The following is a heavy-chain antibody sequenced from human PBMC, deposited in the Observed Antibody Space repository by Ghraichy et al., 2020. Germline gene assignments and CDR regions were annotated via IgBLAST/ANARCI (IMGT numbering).Heavy chain of an antibody. V-gene: IGHV3-11*01. CDR3: ARDLYTSGWSYAFDI. CDR2: ISSSGSTI. D-gene: IGHD6-19*01. J-gene: IGHJ3*02. CDR1: GFTFSDYY. Sequence: GESLNISCAASGFTFSDYYMSWIRQAPGKGLEWVSYISSSGSTIYYADSVKGRFTISRDNAKNSLYLQMNNLRAEDTALYYCARDLYTSGWSYAFDIWGQGTMVTVSS.